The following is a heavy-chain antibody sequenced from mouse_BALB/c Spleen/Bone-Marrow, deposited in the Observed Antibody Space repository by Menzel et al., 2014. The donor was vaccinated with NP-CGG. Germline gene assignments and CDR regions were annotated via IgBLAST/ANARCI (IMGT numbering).Heavy chain of an antibody. Sequence: QVHLQQSGAELVRPGSSVKISCKASGYAFSNYWMNWVKQRPGQGLEWIGQIYPGDGDTNYNGQFKGKATLTADKSSSTAYMQLSSLTSEDSAVYFCARRYGSTYYYAMDYLGQRTSVTVSS. V-gene: IGHV1-80*01. CDR3: ARRYGSTYYYAMDY. CDR2: IYPGDGDT. CDR1: GYAFSNYW. J-gene: IGHJ4*01. D-gene: IGHD1-1*01.